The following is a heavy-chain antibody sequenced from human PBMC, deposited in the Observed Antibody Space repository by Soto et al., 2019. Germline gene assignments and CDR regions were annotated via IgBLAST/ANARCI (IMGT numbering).Heavy chain of an antibody. J-gene: IGHJ6*02. CDR1: GFTFSYHA. D-gene: IGHD1-1*01. Sequence: QGQLVESGGGVVQPGRSLRLSCSASGFTFSYHALNWVRQAPGKGLEWVAVISYDGDNKYIAESVKGRFTIARDNAKNTVSLQMNSLRTEDTAMYFCARGKTTSAFSAMDVWGQGTTGSVSS. V-gene: IGHV3-30-3*01. CDR2: ISYDGDNK. CDR3: ARGKTTSAFSAMDV.